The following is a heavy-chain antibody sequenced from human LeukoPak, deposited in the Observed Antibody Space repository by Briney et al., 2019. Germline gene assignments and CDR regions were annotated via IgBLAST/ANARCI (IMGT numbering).Heavy chain of an antibody. D-gene: IGHD6-13*01. CDR3: ARAHSSSWYMDY. CDR1: GGSISSYY. J-gene: IGHJ4*02. V-gene: IGHV4-59*01. CDR2: IYYSGST. Sequence: PSETLSLTCSVSGGSISSYYWSWIRQPPWEGLEWIGYIYYSGSTNYNPSLKSLVTISVDTSENQLSLKLRSVTAADPAVYYCARAHSSSWYMDYWGQGTLVTVSS.